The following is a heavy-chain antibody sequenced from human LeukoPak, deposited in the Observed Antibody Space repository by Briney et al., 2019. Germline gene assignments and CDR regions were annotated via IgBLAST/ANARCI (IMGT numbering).Heavy chain of an antibody. J-gene: IGHJ4*02. Sequence: GGSLRLSCVASGFTFNIYPMTWVRQSPEKGLEWVSTIGTGGDTYYAASVKGRVTISGDDSKNTLSLHMNSVAAEDTAVYYCAKSRVVDRRGYFDYWGQGTLVTVSS. CDR2: IGTGGDT. CDR3: AKSRVVDRRGYFDY. CDR1: GFTFNIYP. D-gene: IGHD2-15*01. V-gene: IGHV3-23*01.